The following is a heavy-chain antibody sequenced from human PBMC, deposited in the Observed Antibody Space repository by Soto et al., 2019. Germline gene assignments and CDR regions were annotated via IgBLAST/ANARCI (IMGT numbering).Heavy chain of an antibody. CDR1: GFTFSSYS. CDR2: ISSSSTI. Sequence: GGSLRLSCAASGFTFSSYSMNWVRQAPGKGLEWVSYISSSSTIYYADSVKGRFTISRDNAKNSLYLQMNSLRDEDTAVYYCARDSYGIKGWFDPWGQGTLVTVS. V-gene: IGHV3-48*02. J-gene: IGHJ5*02. D-gene: IGHD3-10*01. CDR3: ARDSYGIKGWFDP.